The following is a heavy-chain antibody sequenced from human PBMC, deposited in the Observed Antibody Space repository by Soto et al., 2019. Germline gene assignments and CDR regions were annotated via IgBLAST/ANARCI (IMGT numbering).Heavy chain of an antibody. Sequence: QVQLVESGGGVVQPGRSLRLSCAASGFTFSSYGMHWVHQAPGKGLEWVAVIWYDGSNKYYADSVKGRFTISRDNSKNTLYLQMNSLRAEDTAVYYCARERYYGSGSYSYYYGMDVWGQGTTVTVSS. D-gene: IGHD3-10*01. CDR2: IWYDGSNK. V-gene: IGHV3-33*01. CDR3: ARERYYGSGSYSYYYGMDV. CDR1: GFTFSSYG. J-gene: IGHJ6*02.